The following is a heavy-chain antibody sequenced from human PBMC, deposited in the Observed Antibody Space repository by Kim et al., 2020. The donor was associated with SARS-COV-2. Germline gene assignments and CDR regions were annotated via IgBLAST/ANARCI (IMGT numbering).Heavy chain of an antibody. V-gene: IGHV3-48*02. D-gene: IGHD2-21*02. CDR1: GFTFSSYT. CDR3: ARIGPYCGGDCYWASFDY. Sequence: GESLRLSCAASGFTFSSYTMNWVRQAPGKGLEWVSYISSSSSSISYADSVKGRFTISRDNAKNSLYLQMNSLRDEDTAVYYCARIGPYCGGDCYWASFDYWGQGTLVTVSS. J-gene: IGHJ4*02. CDR2: ISSSSSSI.